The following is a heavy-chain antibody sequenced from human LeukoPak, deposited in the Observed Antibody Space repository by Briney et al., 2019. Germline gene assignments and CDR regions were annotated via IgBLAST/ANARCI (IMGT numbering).Heavy chain of an antibody. CDR3: ARATLSDYYFNY. Sequence: VASVKVSCKASGGTFSSYAISWVRQAPGQGLEWMGGIIPIFGTANYAQKFQGRVTMTRDTSTNTVYMELSSLRSEDTAVYFCARATLSDYYFNYWGQGTLVTVSS. V-gene: IGHV1-69*05. CDR1: GGTFSSYA. J-gene: IGHJ4*02. CDR2: IIPIFGTA.